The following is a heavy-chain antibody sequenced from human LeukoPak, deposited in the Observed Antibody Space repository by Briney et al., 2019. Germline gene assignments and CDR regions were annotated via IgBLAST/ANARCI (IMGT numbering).Heavy chain of an antibody. CDR1: GYTFTSYD. J-gene: IGHJ3*02. CDR2: MNPNSGNA. D-gene: IGHD3-10*01. V-gene: IGHV1-8*03. CDR3: ARGELLWFGDLDAFDI. Sequence: GASVKVSCKASGYTFTSYDINWVRQAPGQGLEWMGWMNPNSGNAAYAKKFQGRVTITRNTSIITAYMELSSLRSEDTAVYYCARGELLWFGDLDAFDIWGQGTMVTVSS.